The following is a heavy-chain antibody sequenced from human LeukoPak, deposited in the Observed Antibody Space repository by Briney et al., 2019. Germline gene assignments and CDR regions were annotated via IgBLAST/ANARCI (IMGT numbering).Heavy chain of an antibody. CDR2: MNPNSGDT. CDR1: GYTFTSYD. V-gene: IGHV1-8*01. Sequence: ASVKVSCKASGYTFTSYDINWVRQATGQGLEWMGWMNPNSGDTGYPQKFQGRVTMTRNTSISTAYMELSSLRSEDTAVYYCARGGAIVGATVPHWGQGTLVTVSS. D-gene: IGHD1-26*01. CDR3: ARGGAIVGATVPH. J-gene: IGHJ4*02.